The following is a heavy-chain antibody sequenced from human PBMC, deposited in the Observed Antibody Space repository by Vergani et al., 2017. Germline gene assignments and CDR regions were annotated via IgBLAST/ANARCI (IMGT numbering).Heavy chain of an antibody. J-gene: IGHJ4*02. V-gene: IGHV3-30-3*01. D-gene: IGHD2-21*02. CDR2: ISYDGSNK. CDR1: GFTFSSYA. CDR3: AKYVRDSTDGLPDS. Sequence: QVQLVESGGGVVQPGRSLRLSCAASGFTFSSYAMHWVRQAPGKGLEWVAVISYDGSNKYYAESVKGRFTVSRDNSKDILYLQMDSLRSEDTALYYRAKYVRDSTDGLPDSWGPGTLVIVSS.